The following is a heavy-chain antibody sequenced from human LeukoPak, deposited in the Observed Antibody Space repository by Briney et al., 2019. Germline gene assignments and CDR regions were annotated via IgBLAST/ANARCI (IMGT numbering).Heavy chain of an antibody. V-gene: IGHV4-30-2*01. CDR3: ASGAVAGVPQPFDY. D-gene: IGHD3-3*01. J-gene: IGHJ4*02. CDR2: IYHSGST. Sequence: SETLSLTCTVSGGSISSGGYYWSWIQQPPGKGLEWIGFIYHSGSTYYNPSLKSRVTISVDTSKNQFSLKLSSVTAADTAVYYCASGAVAGVPQPFDYWGQGTLVTVSS. CDR1: GGSISSGGYY.